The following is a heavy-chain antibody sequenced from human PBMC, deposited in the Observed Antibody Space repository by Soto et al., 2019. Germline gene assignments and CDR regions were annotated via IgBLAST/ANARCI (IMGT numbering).Heavy chain of an antibody. D-gene: IGHD4-17*01. Sequence: GASVKVSCKPSGYIFTSHSIHWVRQAPGQGLEWLGIINPSGGSTTYAQKFRGRVIMTRDTSTSTVYMELSSLRSEDTAVYYCARDLRGDGDAYFYYGMDVWGQGTTVTVSS. CDR3: ARDLRGDGDAYFYYGMDV. CDR1: GYIFTSHS. V-gene: IGHV1-46*01. CDR2: INPSGGST. J-gene: IGHJ6*02.